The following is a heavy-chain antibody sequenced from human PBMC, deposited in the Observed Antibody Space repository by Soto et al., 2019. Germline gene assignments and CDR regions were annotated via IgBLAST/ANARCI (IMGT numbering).Heavy chain of an antibody. J-gene: IGHJ6*04. CDR1: GGTFGNSA. D-gene: IGHD3-10*01. CDR2: IIPSFATG. Sequence: QVQLVQSGAEVKKPGSSVKVSCKASGGTFGNSAISWVRQAPGQGLEWMGVIIPSFATGNSAPEFQGRLTITADTSTTTAYMELSSLRSEDTAVYYCARSYYGSGSYWFYGMDVWGKGTTVTVSS. CDR3: ARSYYGSGSYWFYGMDV. V-gene: IGHV1-69*06.